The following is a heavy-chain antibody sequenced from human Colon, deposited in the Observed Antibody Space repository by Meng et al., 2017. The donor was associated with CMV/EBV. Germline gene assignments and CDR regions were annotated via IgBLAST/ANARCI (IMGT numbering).Heavy chain of an antibody. V-gene: IGHV1-2*02. CDR2: INSNSGDT. D-gene: IGHD2-8*01. Sequence: ASVKVSCKASGDTFNSDSMHWVRPAPGQGLEWRGWINSNSGDTNYAQQFQGRVTMARATSISTAYMQLNSLTSDDTAVYYFARASYDTSTWLDPWGQGTLVTVSS. CDR1: GDTFNSDS. CDR3: ARASYDTSTWLDP. J-gene: IGHJ5*02.